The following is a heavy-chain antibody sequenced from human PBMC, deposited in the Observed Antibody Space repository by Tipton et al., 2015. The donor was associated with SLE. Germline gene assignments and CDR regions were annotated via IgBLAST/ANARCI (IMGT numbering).Heavy chain of an antibody. CDR1: GGSFLGYY. J-gene: IGHJ3*02. D-gene: IGHD1-14*01. CDR2: IIHSGVT. V-gene: IGHV4-34*12. Sequence: TLSLTCGVYGGSFLGYYWTWIRQPPGQGLEWIGEIIHSGVTNYNPSLKSRVTISLDTSKNQFSLKLSSVTAADTAVYYCARAGRAEDIWGQGTMVTVSS. CDR3: ARAGRAEDI.